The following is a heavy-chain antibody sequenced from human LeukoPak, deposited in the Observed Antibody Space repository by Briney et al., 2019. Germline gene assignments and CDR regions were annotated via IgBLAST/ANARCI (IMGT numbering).Heavy chain of an antibody. J-gene: IGHJ4*02. V-gene: IGHV3-74*01. Sequence: PGGSLRLSCAASGFTFRSYWMHWVRQAPGKGLVWVSRSNSDGSSTNYADSVKGRFTISRDNAKNTLYLQMNSLRAEDTAVYYCARGGDYPFDYWGQGTLVTVSS. CDR3: ARGGDYPFDY. CDR1: GFTFRSYW. CDR2: SNSDGSST. D-gene: IGHD4-17*01.